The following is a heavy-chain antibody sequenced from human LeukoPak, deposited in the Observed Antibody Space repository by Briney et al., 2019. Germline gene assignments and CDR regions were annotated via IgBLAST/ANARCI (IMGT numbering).Heavy chain of an antibody. Sequence: GGSLRLSCAASGFSFSTSWLTGVRQAPGKGLEWVANIKKDGSEKYYVDSVKGRFTISRDNAKNSVYLQMNSLRAEDTAVYYCARISYSSGWYFDYWGQGSLVTVSS. V-gene: IGHV3-7*01. CDR2: IKKDGSEK. CDR3: ARISYSSGWYFDY. D-gene: IGHD6-19*01. CDR1: GFSFSTSW. J-gene: IGHJ4*02.